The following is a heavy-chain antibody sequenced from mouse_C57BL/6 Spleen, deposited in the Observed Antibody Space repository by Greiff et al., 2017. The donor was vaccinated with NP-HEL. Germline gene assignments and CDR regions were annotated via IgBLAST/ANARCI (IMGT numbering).Heavy chain of an antibody. CDR3: AGNYYAMDY. J-gene: IGHJ4*01. V-gene: IGHV5-4*01. CDR2: ISAGGSYT. Sequence: EVHLVESGGGLVKPGGSLKLSCAASGFTFSSYAMSWVRQTPEKRLEWVATISAGGSYTYYPDNVKGPSTISRDNAKNNLYLQLSHLKSEDTAMYYCAGNYYAMDYWGQGTSVTVSS. CDR1: GFTFSSYA.